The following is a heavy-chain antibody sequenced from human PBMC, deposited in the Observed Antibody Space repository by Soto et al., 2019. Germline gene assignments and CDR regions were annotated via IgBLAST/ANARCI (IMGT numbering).Heavy chain of an antibody. CDR3: ARGPTGYGDYVSFYYGMDV. CDR1: GYTFTSYG. J-gene: IGHJ6*02. Sequence: ASVKVSCKASGYTFTSYGISWVRQAPGQGLEWMGWISAYNGSTSYAQKFQGRVTMTRDTSTSTVYMELSSLRSEDTAVYYCARGPTGYGDYVSFYYGMDVWGQGTTVTVSS. D-gene: IGHD4-17*01. V-gene: IGHV1-18*01. CDR2: ISAYNGST.